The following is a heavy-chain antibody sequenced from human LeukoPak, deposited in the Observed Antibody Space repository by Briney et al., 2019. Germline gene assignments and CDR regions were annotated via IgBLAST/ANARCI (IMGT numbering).Heavy chain of an antibody. V-gene: IGHV4-59*01. D-gene: IGHD3-10*01. Sequence: SETLSLTCTVPGGSISSYYWSWIRQPPGKGLEWIGYIYYSGSTNYNPSLKRRVTVSVDTSKNQCSLKLSSVTAADTAVYYCARGGPWFGELRGYFDYWGQGTLVTVSS. J-gene: IGHJ4*02. CDR3: ARGGPWFGELRGYFDY. CDR2: IYYSGST. CDR1: GGSISSYY.